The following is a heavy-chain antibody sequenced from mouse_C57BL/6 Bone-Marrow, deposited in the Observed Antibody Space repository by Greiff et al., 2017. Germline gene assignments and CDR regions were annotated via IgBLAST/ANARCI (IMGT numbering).Heavy chain of an antibody. CDR1: GYSITSDY. Sequence: EVQLQQSGPGLAKPSQTLSLTCSVTGYSITSDYWNWIRQFPGNKLEYMGYISYSGSTYYNPSLKSRISITRDTSKNQYYLQLNSVTTEDTATYYCARRTKVVADWYFDVWGTGTTVTVSS. D-gene: IGHD1-1*01. J-gene: IGHJ1*03. CDR3: ARRTKVVADWYFDV. V-gene: IGHV3-8*01. CDR2: ISYSGST.